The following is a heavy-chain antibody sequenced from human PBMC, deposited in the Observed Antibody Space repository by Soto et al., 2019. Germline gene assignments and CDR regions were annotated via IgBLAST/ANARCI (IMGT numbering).Heavy chain of an antibody. J-gene: IGHJ4*02. V-gene: IGHV4-34*01. CDR2: INHSGST. Sequence: SETLSLTCAVYGGSFSGYYWSWIRQPPGKGLEWIGEINHSGSTNYNPSLKSRVTISVDTSKNQFSLKLNSVTAADTAVYYCARENSGYDPTGSFDYWGQGTLVTVSS. CDR1: GGSFSGYY. D-gene: IGHD5-12*01. CDR3: ARENSGYDPTGSFDY.